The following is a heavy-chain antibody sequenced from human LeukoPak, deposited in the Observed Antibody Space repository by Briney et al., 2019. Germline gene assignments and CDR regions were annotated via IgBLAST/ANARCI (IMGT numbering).Heavy chain of an antibody. CDR3: AKAGGGLVSPFDY. V-gene: IGHV3-23*01. CDR2: ISGSGGNT. D-gene: IGHD6-19*01. Sequence: GGSLRLSCAASGFTFNSYAMSWVRQAPGKGLEWVSGISGSGGNTYYADSVKGRFTISRDNSKNTLYLQMNSLRAEDTAVYYCAKAGGGLVSPFDYWGQGTLVTVSS. J-gene: IGHJ4*02. CDR1: GFTFNSYA.